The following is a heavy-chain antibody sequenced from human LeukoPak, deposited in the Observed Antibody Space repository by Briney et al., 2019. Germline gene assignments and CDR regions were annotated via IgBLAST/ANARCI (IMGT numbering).Heavy chain of an antibody. Sequence: PGGSLRLSCAASGFTFSSYEMNWVRQAPGKGLEWVSYISSSGSTIYYADSVKGRFTISRDNAKNSLYLQMNSLRAEDTAVYYCARAARYCGGDCYSGAFDIWGQGAMVTVSS. CDR1: GFTFSSYE. CDR3: ARAARYCGGDCYSGAFDI. CDR2: ISSSGSTI. D-gene: IGHD2-21*02. J-gene: IGHJ3*02. V-gene: IGHV3-48*03.